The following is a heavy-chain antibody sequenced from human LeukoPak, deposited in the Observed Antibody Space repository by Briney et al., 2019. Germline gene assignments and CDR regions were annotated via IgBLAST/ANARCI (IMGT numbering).Heavy chain of an antibody. J-gene: IGHJ4*02. CDR2: LYPGDSET. CDR1: GYRFVNYW. Sequence: GESLKISCKGSGYRFVNYWIGWVRQMPGKGLEWMGILYPGDSETRYSPSFQGQVTISVDKSISTAFLQWSSLKASDTAIYYCARATGDDGYFDYWGQGTLVTVSS. V-gene: IGHV5-51*01. CDR3: ARATGDDGYFDY.